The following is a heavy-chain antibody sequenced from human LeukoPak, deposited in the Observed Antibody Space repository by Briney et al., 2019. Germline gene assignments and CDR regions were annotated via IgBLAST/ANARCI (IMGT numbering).Heavy chain of an antibody. CDR3: AKPGRGYYYGSGSYPVAFDI. D-gene: IGHD3-10*01. V-gene: IGHV5-10-1*01. Sequence: KGGESLMISCTGSGNSITSYWISWVRQMPGKVLEWMGRIDPSDSYTNYSPSFQGHVTISADKSISTAYLQWSSLKASDTAMYYCAKPGRGYYYGSGSYPVAFDIWGQGTMVTVSS. CDR1: GNSITSYW. J-gene: IGHJ3*02. CDR2: IDPSDSYT.